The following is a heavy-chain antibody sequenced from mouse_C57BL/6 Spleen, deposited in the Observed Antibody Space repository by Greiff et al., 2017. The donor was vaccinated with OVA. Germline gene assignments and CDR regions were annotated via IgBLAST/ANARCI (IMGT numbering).Heavy chain of an antibody. V-gene: IGHV1-61*01. CDR1: GYTFTSYW. J-gene: IGHJ4*01. D-gene: IGHD3-2*02. Sequence: VQLQQPGAELVRPGSSVKLSCKASGYTFTSYWMDWVKQRPGQGLEWIGNIYPSDSETHYNQKFKDKATLTVDKSSSTAYMQLSSLTSEDSAVYYCARRTAQAPDAMDYWGQGTSVTVSS. CDR2: IYPSDSET. CDR3: ARRTAQAPDAMDY.